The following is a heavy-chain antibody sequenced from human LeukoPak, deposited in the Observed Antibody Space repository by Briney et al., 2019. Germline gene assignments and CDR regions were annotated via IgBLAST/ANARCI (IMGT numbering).Heavy chain of an antibody. V-gene: IGHV4-59*01. CDR1: GGSISSYY. Sequence: SETLSLTCTVSGGSISSYYWSWIRQAPGKGLEWIGYFYYSGSTNYNPSLKSRVTISVDTSKNQFSLKLRSVTAADTAVYYCARDKGDYGDYYWFDPWGQGTLVTVSS. J-gene: IGHJ5*02. CDR2: FYYSGST. CDR3: ARDKGDYGDYYWFDP. D-gene: IGHD4-17*01.